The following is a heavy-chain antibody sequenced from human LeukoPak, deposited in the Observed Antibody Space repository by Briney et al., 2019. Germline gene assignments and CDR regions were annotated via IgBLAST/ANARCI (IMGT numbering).Heavy chain of an antibody. V-gene: IGHV3-23*01. CDR1: GFTFSTYA. Sequence: GGSLRLSCAASGFTFSTYAMSWVRQAPGKGLEWVSVISDGGGSTYYADSVKGRFTISRDNSKNTLYLQMNSLRAEDTAVYYCAKDGEHIVLMVYTGIYMDVWGKGTTVTVSS. CDR3: AKDGEHIVLMVYTGIYMDV. D-gene: IGHD2-8*01. J-gene: IGHJ6*03. CDR2: ISDGGGST.